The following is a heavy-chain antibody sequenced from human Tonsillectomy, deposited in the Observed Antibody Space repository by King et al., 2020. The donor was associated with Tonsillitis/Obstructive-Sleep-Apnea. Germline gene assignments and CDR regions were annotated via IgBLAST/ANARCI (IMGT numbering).Heavy chain of an antibody. CDR1: GGSINSSNW. V-gene: IGHV4-4*02. CDR2: IYHRGST. CDR3: ARTLEAFYI. Sequence: VPLQESGPGLVKPSGPLSLPCAVSGGSINSSNWWSWVRQPPGKGLGWIGEIYHRGSTTYNPSLKSRVTISVDKSKNQFSLKLTSVTAADTAVYYCARTLEAFYIWGQGTMVTVSS. D-gene: IGHD1-1*01. J-gene: IGHJ3*02.